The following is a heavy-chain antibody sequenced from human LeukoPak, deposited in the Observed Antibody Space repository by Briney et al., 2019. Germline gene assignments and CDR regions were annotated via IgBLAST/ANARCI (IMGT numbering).Heavy chain of an antibody. Sequence: PGGSLRLSCAASGFTFSNAWMSWVRQAPGKGLEWVSSISSSSRHIYYADSAKGRFTISRDNAKNSLYLQMNSLRVEDTAVYYCARGVGLGGWFDPWGQGTLVTVSS. CDR3: ARGVGLGGWFDP. D-gene: IGHD3-16*01. CDR2: ISSSSRHI. CDR1: GFTFSNAW. J-gene: IGHJ5*02. V-gene: IGHV3-21*01.